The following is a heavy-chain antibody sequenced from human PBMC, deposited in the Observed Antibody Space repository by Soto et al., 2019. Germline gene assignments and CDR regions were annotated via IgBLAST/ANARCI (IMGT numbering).Heavy chain of an antibody. CDR1: GFTFSGSP. V-gene: IGHV3-73*01. Sequence: PGGSLRLSCAASGFTFSGSPIHWVRQASGKGLEWVARIRSKANNFATTFAASVKGRFTISRDDSKNTAYLQMDSLKTEDTAVYYCTRAQTRDCSGGTCYDVNWFVPWGQGT. D-gene: IGHD2-15*01. CDR2: IRSKANNFAT. CDR3: TRAQTRDCSGGTCYDVNWFVP. J-gene: IGHJ5*02.